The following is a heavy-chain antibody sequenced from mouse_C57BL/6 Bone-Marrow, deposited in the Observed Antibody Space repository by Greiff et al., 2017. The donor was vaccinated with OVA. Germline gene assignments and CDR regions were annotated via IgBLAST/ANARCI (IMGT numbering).Heavy chain of an antibody. V-gene: IGHV1-4*01. D-gene: IGHD1-1*01. CDR1: GYTFTSYT. Sequence: VQLQESGAELARPGASVKMSCKASGYTFTSYTMHWVKQRPGQGLEWIGYLNPSSGYTKYNQKFKDKATLTADKSSSTAYMQLSSLTSEDSAVYYCARYYGSSYYFDYWGQGTTLTVSS. J-gene: IGHJ2*01. CDR3: ARYYGSSYYFDY. CDR2: LNPSSGYT.